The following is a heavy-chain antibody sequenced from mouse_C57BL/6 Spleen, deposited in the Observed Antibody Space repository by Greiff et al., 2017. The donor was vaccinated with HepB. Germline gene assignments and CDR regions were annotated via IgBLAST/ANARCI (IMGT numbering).Heavy chain of an antibody. V-gene: IGHV1-61*01. Sequence: QVQLQQPGAELVRPGSSVKLSCKASGYTFTSYWMDWVKQRPGQGLEWIGNIYPSDSETHYNQKFKDKATLTVDKSSSTAYMQLSSLTSEDSAVYYCARRGLLREIYYYAKDYWGQGTSVTVSS. D-gene: IGHD2-3*01. CDR2: IYPSDSET. CDR3: ARRGLLREIYYYAKDY. J-gene: IGHJ4*01. CDR1: GYTFTSYW.